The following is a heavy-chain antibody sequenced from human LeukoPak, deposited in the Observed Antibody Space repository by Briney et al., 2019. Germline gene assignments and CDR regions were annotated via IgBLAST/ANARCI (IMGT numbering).Heavy chain of an antibody. J-gene: IGHJ4*02. CDR1: GGSISSSSYY. CDR2: IYYSGST. V-gene: IGHV4-61*05. D-gene: IGHD3-10*01. CDR3: ARAVPFDY. Sequence: SETLSLTCTVSGGSISSSSYYWGWIRQPPGKGLEWIGYIYYSGSTNYNPSLKSRVTISVDTSKNQFSLKLSSVTAADTAVYYCARAVPFDYWGQGTLVTVSS.